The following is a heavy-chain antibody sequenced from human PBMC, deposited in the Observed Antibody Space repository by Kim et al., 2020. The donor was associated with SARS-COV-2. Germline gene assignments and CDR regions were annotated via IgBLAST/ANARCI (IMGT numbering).Heavy chain of an antibody. V-gene: IGHV1-69*02. D-gene: IGHD6-13*01. CDR3: ARVAAAAGPFGY. J-gene: IGHJ4*02. Sequence: NYAQKFQGRVTITADKSTSTAYMELSSLRSEDTAVYYCARVAAAAGPFGYWGQGTLVTVSS.